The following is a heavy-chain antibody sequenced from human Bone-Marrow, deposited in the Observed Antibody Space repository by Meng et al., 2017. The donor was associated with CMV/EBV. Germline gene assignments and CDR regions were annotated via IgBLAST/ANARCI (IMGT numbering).Heavy chain of an antibody. J-gene: IGHJ4*02. CDR1: GGTFSNYA. D-gene: IGHD6-19*01. Sequence: SVKVSCKASGGTFSNYAISWVRQAPGQGLEWMGGIIPIFGTANYAQKFQGRVTITTDESTSTAYMELSSLRFEDTAVYYCARSASAIGASSGWYRSDYWGQGTRVTGSS. CDR3: ARSASAIGASSGWYRSDY. V-gene: IGHV1-69*05. CDR2: IIPIFGTA.